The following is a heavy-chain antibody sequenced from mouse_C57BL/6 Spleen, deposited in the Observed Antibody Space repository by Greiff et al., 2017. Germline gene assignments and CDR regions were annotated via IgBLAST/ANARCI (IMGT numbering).Heavy chain of an antibody. CDR3: ARSRELYYDYDTGYFDY. CDR1: GYTFTSYW. CDR2: IYPSDSET. J-gene: IGHJ2*01. D-gene: IGHD2-4*01. Sequence: QVQLQQPGAELVRPGSSVKLSCKASGYTFTSYWMDWVKQRPGQGLEWIGNIYPSDSETHYNQKFKDKATLTVDKSSSTAYMQLSSLTSEDSAVYYCARSRELYYDYDTGYFDYWGQGTTLTVSS. V-gene: IGHV1-61*01.